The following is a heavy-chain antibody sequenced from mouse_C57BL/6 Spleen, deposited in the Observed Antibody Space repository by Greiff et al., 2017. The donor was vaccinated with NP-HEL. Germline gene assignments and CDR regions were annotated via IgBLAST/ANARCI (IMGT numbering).Heavy chain of an antibody. V-gene: IGHV1-42*01. Sequence: EVQLQQSGPELVKPGASVKISCKASGYSFTGYYMNWVKQSHEKSLEWIGEINPSTGGTTYNQKFTATATLTVDKSSSTAYMQRRSLTSEDSAVYYCARSNWDRFAYWGQGTLVTVSA. CDR3: ARSNWDRFAY. CDR1: GYSFTGYY. CDR2: INPSTGGT. D-gene: IGHD4-1*01. J-gene: IGHJ3*01.